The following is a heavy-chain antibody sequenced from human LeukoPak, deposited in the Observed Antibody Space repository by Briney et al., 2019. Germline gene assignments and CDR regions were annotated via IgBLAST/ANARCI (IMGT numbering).Heavy chain of an antibody. CDR1: GGSISSSNCY. CDR2: IDYSGTT. V-gene: IGHV4-39*01. Sequence: PSETLSLTCTVSGGSISSSNCYWDWMRQPPGKGLEWIGSIDYSGTTYYNPSLKSRVTISVDTSKNQFSLKLSSVTAADTAVYYCARQGSGRSSDYWGQGTLVTVSS. J-gene: IGHJ4*02. D-gene: IGHD1-26*01. CDR3: ARQGSGRSSDY.